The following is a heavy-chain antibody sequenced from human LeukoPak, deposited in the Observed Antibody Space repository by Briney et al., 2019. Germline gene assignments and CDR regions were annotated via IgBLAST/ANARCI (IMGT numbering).Heavy chain of an antibody. J-gene: IGHJ4*02. CDR2: IYTSGTT. V-gene: IGHV4-4*07. CDR1: GGSLSSYF. Sequence: PSETLSLTCTVSGGSLSSYFWSWIRQPAGKGLEWTGRIYTSGTTNYNPSLKSRVSMSVDTSKNQFSLKLSSVTAADTAVYYCARESGTERYFDYWGQGTLVTVSS. CDR3: ARESGTERYFDY. D-gene: IGHD1-26*01.